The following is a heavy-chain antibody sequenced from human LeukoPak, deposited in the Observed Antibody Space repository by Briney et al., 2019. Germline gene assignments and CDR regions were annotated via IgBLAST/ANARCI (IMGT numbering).Heavy chain of an antibody. CDR1: GFTFSSYG. V-gene: IGHV3-30*02. Sequence: GGSLRLSCTASGFTFSSYGMHWVRQAPGKGLEWVAFTQYDGSNKYYADSVKGRFTISRDNSKNTLYLQMNSLRAEDTAVYYCAKDKGAFDIWGQGTMVTVSS. CDR3: AKDKGAFDI. J-gene: IGHJ3*02. CDR2: TQYDGSNK.